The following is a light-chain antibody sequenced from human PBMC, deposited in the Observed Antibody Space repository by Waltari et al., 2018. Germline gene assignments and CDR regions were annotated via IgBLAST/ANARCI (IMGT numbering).Light chain of an antibody. V-gene: IGKV3-20*01. CDR3: QHYVRLPVT. Sequence: EIVLTQSPGTLSLSPGERVTLSCRASQSVGRTLVLYPQKPGQAPRLPMYGASIRATGIPDRFSGSGSGTDFSLTISRLEPEDFAVYYCQHYVRLPVTFGQGTKVEIK. CDR1: QSVGRT. CDR2: GAS. J-gene: IGKJ1*01.